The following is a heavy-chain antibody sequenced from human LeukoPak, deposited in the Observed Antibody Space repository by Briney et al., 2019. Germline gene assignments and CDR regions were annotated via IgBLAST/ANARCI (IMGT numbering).Heavy chain of an antibody. V-gene: IGHV4-59*01. CDR2: IYYSGST. J-gene: IGHJ4*02. Sequence: PSETLSLTCTVSGGSISSYYWSWIRQPPGKGLEWIGCIYYSGSTNYSPSPKSRVTISVDTSKHQFSLKLSSVTAADTAVYYCARGPRTNYDSSGYPQYYFDYWGRGTLVTVSS. CDR1: GGSISSYY. D-gene: IGHD3-22*01. CDR3: ARGPRTNYDSSGYPQYYFDY.